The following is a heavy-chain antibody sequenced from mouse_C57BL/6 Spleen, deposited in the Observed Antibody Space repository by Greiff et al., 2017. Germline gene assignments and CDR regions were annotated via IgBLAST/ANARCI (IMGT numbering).Heavy chain of an antibody. CDR3: ARGTTVVAPSFDY. CDR2: IDPSDSYT. D-gene: IGHD1-1*01. CDR1: GYTFTSYW. V-gene: IGHV1-50*01. J-gene: IGHJ2*01. Sequence: QVQLQQPGAELVKPGASVKLSCKASGYTFTSYWMQWVKQRPGQGLAWIGEIDPSDSYTNYNQKFKGKATLTVDTSSSTAYMQLSSLTSEDSAVYYCARGTTVVAPSFDYWGQGTTLTVSS.